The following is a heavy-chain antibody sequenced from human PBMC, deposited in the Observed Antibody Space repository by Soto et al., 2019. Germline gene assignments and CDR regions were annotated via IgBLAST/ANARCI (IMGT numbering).Heavy chain of an antibody. J-gene: IGHJ4*02. CDR3: TRAAWFPYLSFY. V-gene: IGHV3-48*03. Sequence: VGSLRLSCAASGFTFRRFELHWVRQAPGKGLEWISYISSSGSTAYYASSVEGRFTISGDNANNSVYLQMDSLRAEDTALYYCTRAAWFPYLSFYWGRGALVTVSS. CDR1: GFTFRRFE. CDR2: ISSSGSTA. D-gene: IGHD3-10*01.